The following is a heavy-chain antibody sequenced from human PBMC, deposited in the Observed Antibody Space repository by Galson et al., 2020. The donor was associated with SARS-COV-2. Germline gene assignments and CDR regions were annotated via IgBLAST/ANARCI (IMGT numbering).Heavy chain of an antibody. D-gene: IGHD4-4*01. CDR3: ARYLQTVPGYFDY. V-gene: IGHV3-30*01. CDR1: GFTFSSYA. Sequence: GGSLRLSCAASGFTFSSYAMHWVRQAPGKGLEWVAVISYDGSNKYYADSVKGRFTISRDNSKNTLYLQMNSLRAEDTAVYYCARYLQTVPGYFDYWGQGTLVTVSS. J-gene: IGHJ4*02. CDR2: ISYDGSNK.